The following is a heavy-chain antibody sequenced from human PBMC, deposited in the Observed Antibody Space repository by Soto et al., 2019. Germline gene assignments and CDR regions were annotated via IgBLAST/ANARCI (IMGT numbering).Heavy chain of an antibody. CDR2: ISAYNGNT. CDR1: GYTYTSYG. J-gene: IGHJ6*02. Sequence: ASVKVSCKASGYTYTSYGISWVRQAPGQGLEWMGWISAYNGNTNYAQKLQGRVTMTTDTSTSTAYMELRSLRSDDTAVYYCARDRVGPEEDYYYGMDVWGQGTTVTVSS. V-gene: IGHV1-18*01. D-gene: IGHD1-26*01. CDR3: ARDRVGPEEDYYYGMDV.